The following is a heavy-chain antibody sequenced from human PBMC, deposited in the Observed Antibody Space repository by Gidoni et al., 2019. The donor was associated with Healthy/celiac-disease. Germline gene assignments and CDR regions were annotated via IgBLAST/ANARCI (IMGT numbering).Heavy chain of an antibody. J-gene: IGHJ3*02. CDR2: IYTSGST. Sequence: QVQLQESGPGLVKPSETLSLTCTVSGGSISSSYWRWIRQPAGKGLEWIGRIYTSGSTNYNPSLKSRVTMSVDTSKNQFSLKLSSVTAADTAVYYCARHTTLGYCSSTSCPDAFDIWGQGTMVTVSS. CDR1: GGSISSSY. D-gene: IGHD2-2*03. CDR3: ARHTTLGYCSSTSCPDAFDI. V-gene: IGHV4-4*07.